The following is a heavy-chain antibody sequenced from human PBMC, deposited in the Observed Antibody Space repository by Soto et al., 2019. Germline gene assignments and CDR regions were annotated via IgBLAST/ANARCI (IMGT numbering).Heavy chain of an antibody. CDR2: IVGFSGNT. CDR3: AADNSGYLGYAFDI. J-gene: IGHJ3*02. V-gene: IGHV1-58*01. CDR1: VFSVSRSA. Sequence: SVKVSYKASVFSVSRSAVHWVRQARGQGLEWIGWIVGFSGNTNYAQRVHQRLSFTRDLSTSTVYMELYNLTSDDTAIYFCAADNSGYLGYAFDIWGQGTAVTVSS. D-gene: IGHD3-22*01.